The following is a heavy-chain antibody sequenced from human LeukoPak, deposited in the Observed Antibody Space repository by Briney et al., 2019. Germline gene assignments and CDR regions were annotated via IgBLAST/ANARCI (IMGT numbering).Heavy chain of an antibody. D-gene: IGHD4-17*01. CDR1: GFTFSSYT. J-gene: IGHJ4*02. Sequence: GGSLRLSCAASGFTFSSYTMNWVRHAPGTGLEWVSSISSSSSYIYYADSVKGRFTISRDNAKNSLYLQMNSLRAEDTAVYYCARDRRTMTTCDYWGQGSLVTVSS. CDR2: ISSSSSYI. V-gene: IGHV3-21*01. CDR3: ARDRRTMTTCDY.